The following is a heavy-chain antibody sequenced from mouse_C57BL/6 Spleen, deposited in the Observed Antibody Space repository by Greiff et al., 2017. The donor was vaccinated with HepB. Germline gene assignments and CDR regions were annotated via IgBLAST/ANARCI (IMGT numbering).Heavy chain of an antibody. D-gene: IGHD2-2*01. Sequence: VQLKESGPGLVKPSQSLSLTCSVTGYSITSGYYWNWIRQFPGNKLEWMGYISYDGSNNYNPSLKNRISITRDTSKNQFFLKLNSVTTEDTATYYCARDDIYYGYGFAYWGQGTLVTVSA. J-gene: IGHJ3*01. CDR2: ISYDGSN. CDR1: GYSITSGYY. V-gene: IGHV3-6*01. CDR3: ARDDIYYGYGFAY.